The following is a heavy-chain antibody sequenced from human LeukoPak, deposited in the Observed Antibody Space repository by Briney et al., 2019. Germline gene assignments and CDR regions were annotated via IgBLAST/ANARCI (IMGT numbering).Heavy chain of an antibody. D-gene: IGHD2/OR15-2a*01. J-gene: IGHJ5*02. V-gene: IGHV4-30-4*01. CDR3: ARLNSNDWFDP. CDR2: IYYTGST. Sequence: SETLSLTCTASGGSINSVDSHWSWIRQSPGKGLEWIGYIYYTGSTYYNPSLKSRVTISVVTPKNQFSLKLSSVTAADTAVYYCARLNSNDWFDPWGQGTLVTVSS. CDR1: GGSINSVDSH.